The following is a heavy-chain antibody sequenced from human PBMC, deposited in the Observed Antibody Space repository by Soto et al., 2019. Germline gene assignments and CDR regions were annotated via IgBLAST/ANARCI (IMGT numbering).Heavy chain of an antibody. CDR2: ISSSGSTI. D-gene: IGHD6-6*01. V-gene: IGHV3-11*01. CDR1: GFTFSDYY. Sequence: GGSLRLSCAASGFTFSDYYMSWIRQAPGKGLEGVSYISSSGSTIYYADSVKGRFTISRDNAKNSLYLQMNSLRAEDTAVYYCARSESSSSSPDDAFDIWGQGTMVPVSS. CDR3: ARSESSSSSPDDAFDI. J-gene: IGHJ3*02.